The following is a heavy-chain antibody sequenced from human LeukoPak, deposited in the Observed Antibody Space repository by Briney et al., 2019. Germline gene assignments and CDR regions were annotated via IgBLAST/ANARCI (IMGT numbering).Heavy chain of an antibody. J-gene: IGHJ5*02. CDR1: GGSISSYY. D-gene: IGHD3-3*01. CDR2: IYTSGST. V-gene: IGHV4-4*09. Sequence: SETLSLTCTVSGGSISSYYWSWIRQPPGKGLEWIGYIYTSGSTNYNPSLKSRVTISVDTSKKQFFLKLSSVNGADTAVYYCAYQYACYAFWGGYHECFDPWGQGTLVTVSS. CDR3: AYQYACYAFWGGYHECFDP.